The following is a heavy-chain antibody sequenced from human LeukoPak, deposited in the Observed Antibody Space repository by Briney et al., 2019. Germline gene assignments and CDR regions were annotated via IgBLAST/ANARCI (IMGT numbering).Heavy chain of an antibody. Sequence: GGSLRLSCAASGFSFSTYAMTWVRQAPGKGLEWVSGISGGGGVTYYADSMKGRFTISRDNSKNTLYLHMNSLRGDDTAVYYCAKMNSGGFPYYFDYWGQGILVTVSS. CDR3: AKMNSGGFPYYFDY. D-gene: IGHD1-26*01. J-gene: IGHJ4*02. CDR1: GFSFSTYA. V-gene: IGHV3-23*01. CDR2: ISGGGGVT.